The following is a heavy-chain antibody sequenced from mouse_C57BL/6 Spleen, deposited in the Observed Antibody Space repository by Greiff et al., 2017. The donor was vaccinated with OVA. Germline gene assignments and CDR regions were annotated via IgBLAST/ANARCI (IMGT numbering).Heavy chain of an antibody. CDR2: IYPSDSET. D-gene: IGHD1-1*01. V-gene: IGHV1-61*01. Sequence: VQLQQSGAELVRPGSSVKLSCKASGYTFTSYWMDWVKQRPGQGLEWIGNIYPSDSETHYNQKFKDKATLTVDKSSSTAYMQLSSLTSEDSAVYYCARNYYGSSYLWYFDVWGTGTTVTVSS. J-gene: IGHJ1*03. CDR1: GYTFTSYW. CDR3: ARNYYGSSYLWYFDV.